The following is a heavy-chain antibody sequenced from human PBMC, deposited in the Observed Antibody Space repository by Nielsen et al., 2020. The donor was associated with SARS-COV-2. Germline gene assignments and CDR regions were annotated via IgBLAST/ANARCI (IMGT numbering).Heavy chain of an antibody. Sequence: GESLKISCAASGFTFSSYAMSWVRQAPGKGLEWVSAISGSGGSTYYADSVKGRFTISRDNSKNTLYLQMNSLRAEDTAVYYCAREYYDSSGYYSPAHFDYWGQGTLVTVSS. J-gene: IGHJ4*02. CDR2: ISGSGGST. D-gene: IGHD3-22*01. V-gene: IGHV3-23*01. CDR1: GFTFSSYA. CDR3: AREYYDSSGYYSPAHFDY.